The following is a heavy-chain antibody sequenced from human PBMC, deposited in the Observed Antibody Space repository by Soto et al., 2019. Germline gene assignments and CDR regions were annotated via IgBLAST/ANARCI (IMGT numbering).Heavy chain of an antibody. J-gene: IGHJ4*02. V-gene: IGHV2-5*02. CDR1: GFSRTTNEMS. Sequence: QITLKESGPTLVKPTQPLTLTCTFSGFSRTTNEMSVGWNRQPPGKALEWLSRIYWDDDKRYSPSLKSRLTITNDTYKNEVVLNMNNMYPVDKATYYCVQRRGSGGNCYCFDYWGQGTLVTVSS. CDR2: IYWDDDK. CDR3: VQRRGSGGNCYCFDY. D-gene: IGHD2-15*01.